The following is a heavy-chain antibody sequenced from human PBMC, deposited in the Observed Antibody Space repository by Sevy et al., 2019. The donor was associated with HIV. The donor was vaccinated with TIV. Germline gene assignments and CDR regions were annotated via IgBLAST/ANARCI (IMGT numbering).Heavy chain of an antibody. J-gene: IGHJ4*02. D-gene: IGHD3-9*01. CDR1: GYTLTKLS. CDR2: FDPEDGER. CDR3: TTMEYYHNVIDHSSGDY. Sequence: ASVKVSCKASGYTLTKLSMHWVRQAPGKEPEWMGGFDPEDGERIYAQKFQGRVTMTEDTSTNTAYMELSSLRSEDTAVYYCTTMEYYHNVIDHSSGDYWGQGTLLTVSS. V-gene: IGHV1-24*01.